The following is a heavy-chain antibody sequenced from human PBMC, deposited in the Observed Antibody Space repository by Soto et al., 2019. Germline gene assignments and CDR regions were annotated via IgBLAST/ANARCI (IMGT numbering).Heavy chain of an antibody. V-gene: IGHV1-46*01. D-gene: IGHD2-8*01. CDR1: GYTFTSYY. Sequence: GASVKVSCKASGYTFTSYYMHWVRQAPGQGHEWLGIINPSGGSTSYAQKFQGRVTMTRDTSTSTVYMELSSLRFEGTAVDYCEKEKTNGGGDYWGQGILGTVSS. CDR3: EKEKTNGGGDY. J-gene: IGHJ4*02. CDR2: INPSGGST.